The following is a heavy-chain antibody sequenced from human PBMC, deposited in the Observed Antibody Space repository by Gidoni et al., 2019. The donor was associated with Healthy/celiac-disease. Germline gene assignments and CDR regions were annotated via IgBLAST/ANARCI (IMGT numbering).Heavy chain of an antibody. J-gene: IGHJ6*02. CDR1: GSTFDDYA. D-gene: IGHD7-27*01. Sequence: EVQLVVSGGGLVQPGRSLRLSCAASGSTFDDYALPWVRQAPGQGLEWVSGSSWNSGSIGYADSVKGRFTISRDNAKNSLYLQMNSLRAEDTALYYCAKALNWGDEHYYYYYGMDVWGQGTTVTVSS. V-gene: IGHV3-9*01. CDR2: SSWNSGSI. CDR3: AKALNWGDEHYYYYYGMDV.